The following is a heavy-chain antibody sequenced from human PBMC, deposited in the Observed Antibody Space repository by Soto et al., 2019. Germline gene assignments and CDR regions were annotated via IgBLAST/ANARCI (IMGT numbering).Heavy chain of an antibody. CDR2: IYHSGYT. CDR1: GGSVSSGSYY. D-gene: IGHD3-3*01. V-gene: IGHV4-61*01. Sequence: PSETLSLTCTVSGGSVSSGSYYWSWIRQPPGKGLEWIGYIYHSGYTNYNPSLKSRVTISVDTSKNQFSLRLTSVTAADTAVYYCARVRDWFDPWGQGTLVTVSS. CDR3: ARVRDWFDP. J-gene: IGHJ5*02.